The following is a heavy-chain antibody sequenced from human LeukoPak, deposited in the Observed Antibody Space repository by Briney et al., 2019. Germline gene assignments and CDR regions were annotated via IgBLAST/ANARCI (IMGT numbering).Heavy chain of an antibody. Sequence: PGGSLRLSCAASGFTVSSNYMSWVRQAPGKGLEWVSVIYSGGSTYYADSVKGRFTISRDNSKNTLYLQMNSLRAEDTAVYYCARDSQFREAVGDYWGQGTLVTVSS. CDR2: IYSGGST. J-gene: IGHJ4*02. CDR3: ARDSQFREAVGDY. CDR1: GFTVSSNY. V-gene: IGHV3-66*01. D-gene: IGHD6-19*01.